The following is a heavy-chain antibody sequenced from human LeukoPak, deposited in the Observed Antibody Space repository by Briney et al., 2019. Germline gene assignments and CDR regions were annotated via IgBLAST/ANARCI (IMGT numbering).Heavy chain of an antibody. CDR1: GFTFSSYW. D-gene: IGHD3-22*01. Sequence: GGSLRLSCAASGFTFSSYWMSWVRQAPGKGLEWVANIKQDGSEKYYVDSVKGRFTISRDNAKNSLYLQMNSLRAEDTAVYYCAREQTYYYDSSGYYEDYWGQGTLVTVSS. CDR3: AREQTYYYDSSGYYEDY. V-gene: IGHV3-7*01. J-gene: IGHJ4*02. CDR2: IKQDGSEK.